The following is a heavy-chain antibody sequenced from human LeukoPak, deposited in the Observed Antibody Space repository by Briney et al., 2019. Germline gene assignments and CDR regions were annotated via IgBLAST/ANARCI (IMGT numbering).Heavy chain of an antibody. CDR2: INPNSGGT. CDR3: ARVFRGYCTNGVCYSWFDP. D-gene: IGHD2-8*01. Sequence: ASVKVSCKASGYTFTGYYMHWVRQAPGQGLEWMGWINPNSGGTNYAQKFQGRVTMTRDTSISTAYMELSRLRSDDTAVYYCARVFRGYCTNGVCYSWFDPWGQGTLVTVSS. J-gene: IGHJ5*02. V-gene: IGHV1-2*02. CDR1: GYTFTGYY.